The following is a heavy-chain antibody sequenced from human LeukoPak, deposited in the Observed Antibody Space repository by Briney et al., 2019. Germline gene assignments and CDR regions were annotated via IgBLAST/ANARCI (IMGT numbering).Heavy chain of an antibody. CDR3: ARAAAAGLFFDY. D-gene: IGHD6-13*01. V-gene: IGHV4-39*07. CDR2: IYYSGST. Sequence: SETLSLTCTVSGGSISSSSYYWGWIRQPPGKGLEWIGSIYYSGSTYYNPSLKSRVTISVDTSKNQFSLKLSSVTAADTAVYYCARAAAAGLFFDYWGQGTPVTVSS. J-gene: IGHJ4*02. CDR1: GGSISSSSYY.